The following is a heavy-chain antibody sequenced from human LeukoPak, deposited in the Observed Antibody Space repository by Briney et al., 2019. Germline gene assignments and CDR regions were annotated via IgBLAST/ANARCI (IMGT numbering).Heavy chain of an antibody. CDR3: ARSGSAMVRGVPWRGNWFDP. D-gene: IGHD3-10*01. V-gene: IGHV1-3*01. CDR2: INAGNGNT. Sequence: ASVKVSCKASGYTFTSYDMHRVRQAPGQRLEWMGWINAGNGNTKYSQKFQGRVTITRDTSASTAYMELSSLRSEDTAVYYCARSGSAMVRGVPWRGNWFDPWGQGTLVTVSS. CDR1: GYTFTSYD. J-gene: IGHJ5*02.